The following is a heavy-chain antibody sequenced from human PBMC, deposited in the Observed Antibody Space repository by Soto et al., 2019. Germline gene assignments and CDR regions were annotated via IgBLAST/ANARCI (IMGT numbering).Heavy chain of an antibody. CDR2: FSSSCSYI. D-gene: IGHD6-19*01. Sequence: EVQLVESGGGLVKPGGSLRLSCAASGFTFSSYSMNWVRQAPGKGLEWASSFSSSCSYIYYADSVKGRFTISRDNAKNSLYLQMNSLGAEDTAVYYCARYDGGSAWSNDYWGQGTLVTVSS. J-gene: IGHJ4*02. CDR1: GFTFSSYS. V-gene: IGHV3-21*01. CDR3: ARYDGGSAWSNDY.